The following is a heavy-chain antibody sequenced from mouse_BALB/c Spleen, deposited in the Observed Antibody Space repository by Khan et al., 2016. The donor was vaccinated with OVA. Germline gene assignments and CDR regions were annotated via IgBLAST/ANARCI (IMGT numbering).Heavy chain of an antibody. J-gene: IGHJ4*01. Sequence: QVQLQQSGAELARPGASVKLSCKASGYTFTSYWMQWVKQRPGQGLEWIGAIYPGDGDTRYTQKFKGKATLTADKSSSTAYMQLSSVASEDSAVYYCASKGNYYVAMDYWGQGTSVTVSS. V-gene: IGHV1-87*01. D-gene: IGHD1-1*01. CDR2: IYPGDGDT. CDR1: GYTFTSYW. CDR3: ASKGNYYVAMDY.